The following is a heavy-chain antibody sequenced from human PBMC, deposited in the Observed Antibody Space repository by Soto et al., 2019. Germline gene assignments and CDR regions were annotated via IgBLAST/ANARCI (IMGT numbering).Heavy chain of an antibody. V-gene: IGHV4-39*01. D-gene: IGHD4-17*01. J-gene: IGHJ5*02. CDR3: ARLDGDYLANWFDP. CDR1: GGSISSSSYY. CDR2: TYYSGST. Sequence: SETLSLTCTVSGGSISSSSYYWGWIRQPPGKGLEWIGSTYYSGSTYYNPSLKSRVTISVDTSKNQFSLKLSSVTAADTAVYYCARLDGDYLANWFDPWGQGTLVTVSS.